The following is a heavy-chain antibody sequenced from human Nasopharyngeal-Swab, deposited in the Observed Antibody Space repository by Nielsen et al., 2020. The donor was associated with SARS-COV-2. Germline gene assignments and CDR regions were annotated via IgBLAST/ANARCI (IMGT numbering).Heavy chain of an antibody. V-gene: IGHV3-33*03. CDR2: IWYDGSNK. CDR3: ARSTNPAFGY. CDR1: GFTFSSYG. D-gene: IGHD3-10*01. Sequence: GSLRLSCAASGFTFSSYGMHWVRQAPGKGLEWVAVIWYDGSNKYYADSVKGRFTISRDNAKNSLYLQMNNLRAEDTAVYYCARSTNPAFGYWGQGTLVTVSS. J-gene: IGHJ4*02.